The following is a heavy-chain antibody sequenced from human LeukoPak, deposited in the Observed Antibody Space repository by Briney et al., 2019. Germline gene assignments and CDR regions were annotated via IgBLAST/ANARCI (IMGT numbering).Heavy chain of an antibody. V-gene: IGHV4-61*02. CDR3: ARDAAARRGTYYYYYMDV. CDR1: GGSISSGSYY. D-gene: IGHD6-6*01. Sequence: SETLSLTCTVSGGSISSGSYYWSWIRQPAGKGLEWIGRIYTSGSTNYNPSLKSRVTISVDTSKNQFSLKLRSVAAADTAVYYCARDAAARRGTYYYYYMDVWGKGTTVTVSS. J-gene: IGHJ6*03. CDR2: IYTSGST.